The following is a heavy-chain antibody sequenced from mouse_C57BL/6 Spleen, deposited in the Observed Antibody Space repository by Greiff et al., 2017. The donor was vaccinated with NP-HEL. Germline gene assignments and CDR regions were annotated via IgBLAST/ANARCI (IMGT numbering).Heavy chain of an antibody. CDR2: ISSGGSYT. V-gene: IGHV5-6*01. CDR1: GFTFSSYG. J-gene: IGHJ2*01. CDR3: ARHRTDSNYVFDY. D-gene: IGHD2-5*01. Sequence: EVKLMESGGDLVKPGGSLKLSCAASGFTFSSYGMSWVRQTPDKRLEWVATISSGGSYTYYPDSVKGRFTISRDNAKNTLYLQMSSLKSEDTAMNYCARHRTDSNYVFDYWGQGTTLTVSS.